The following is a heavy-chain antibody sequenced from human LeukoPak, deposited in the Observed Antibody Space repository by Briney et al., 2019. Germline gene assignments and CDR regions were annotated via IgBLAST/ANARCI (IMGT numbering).Heavy chain of an antibody. J-gene: IGHJ4*02. CDR1: RGSISGSIRSYY. D-gene: IGHD5-12*01. CDR3: ARIPLGYSGAYYFDY. V-gene: IGHV4-4*09. Sequence: SETLSLTCTVSRGSISGSIRSYYWSWLRQPPGKGLDWIGYISSSVSVNDNPSLRSRVTISVDTSKNQFFLNLSSVSAADTAVYYCARIPLGYSGAYYFDYWGQGTLVTVSP. CDR2: ISSSVSV.